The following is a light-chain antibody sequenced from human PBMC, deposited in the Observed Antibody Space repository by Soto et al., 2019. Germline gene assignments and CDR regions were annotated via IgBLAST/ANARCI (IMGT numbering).Light chain of an antibody. Sequence: QPVLTQPASVSGSPGQSITISCTGTSRDVGGYNYVSWYQQHPGKAPKLMISDVSNRPSGVSNRFSGSKSGNTASLIISGLQAEDEADYYCSSYTSSSTLYVFGTGTKLTVL. V-gene: IGLV2-14*01. CDR3: SSYTSSSTLYV. CDR1: SRDVGGYNY. J-gene: IGLJ1*01. CDR2: DVS.